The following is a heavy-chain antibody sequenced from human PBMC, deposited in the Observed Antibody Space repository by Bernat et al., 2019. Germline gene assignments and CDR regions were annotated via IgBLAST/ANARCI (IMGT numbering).Heavy chain of an antibody. Sequence: EVQLLESGGGLVQPGESLRLSCADSRFTFSSYAMSWVRQAPGKGLEWVSTVTGNGGRTFYADSVKGRFTVSRDNSNNTLFLQMRSLRADDTAVYYCAKHEGYDSTGSYDTWGKGTRVTVSS. V-gene: IGHV3-23*01. CDR1: RFTFSSYA. CDR3: AKHEGYDSTGSYDT. D-gene: IGHD3-22*01. J-gene: IGHJ5*02. CDR2: VTGNGGRT.